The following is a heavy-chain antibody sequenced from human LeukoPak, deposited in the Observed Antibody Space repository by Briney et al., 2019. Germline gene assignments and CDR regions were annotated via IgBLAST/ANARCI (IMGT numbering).Heavy chain of an antibody. CDR2: ISWNSGSI. D-gene: IGHD6-19*01. V-gene: IGHV3-9*01. CDR3: AKARSFSSGLHFDY. J-gene: IGHJ4*02. Sequence: PGRSLRLSCAASGFTFDDYAMHWVRQAPGKGLEWVSGISWNSGSIGYADSVKGRFTISRDNAKNSLYLQMNSLRAEDTALYYCAKARSFSSGLHFDYWGQGTLVTVSS. CDR1: GFTFDDYA.